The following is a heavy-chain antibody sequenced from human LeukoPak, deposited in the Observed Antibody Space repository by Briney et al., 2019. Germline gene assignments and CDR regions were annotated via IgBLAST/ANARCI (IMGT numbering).Heavy chain of an antibody. D-gene: IGHD2-21*01. CDR2: IDGSGNSV. V-gene: IGHV3-48*03. CDR3: ARECLTCGGDSYDY. Sequence: GGSLRLSCAASGFTFNIYELNWVRQAPGKGLEWLSYIDGSGNSVYYADSVKGRFTISRDNAKSSLYLQMSSLRADDTAVYYCARECLTCGGDSYDYWGQGALVTVSS. J-gene: IGHJ4*02. CDR1: GFTFNIYE.